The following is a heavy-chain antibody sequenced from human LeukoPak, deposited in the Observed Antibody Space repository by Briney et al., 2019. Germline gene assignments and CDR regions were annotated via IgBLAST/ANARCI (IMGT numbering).Heavy chain of an antibody. D-gene: IGHD3-22*01. CDR3: ARARKAPYYYDSSGYYPDY. Sequence: SETLSLTCAVYGGSFSGYYWSWIRQPPGKGLEWIGEINHSGSTNYNPSLKSRVTISVDTSKNQFSLKLSSVTAADTAVYYCARARKAPYYYDSSGYYPDYWGQGTLVTVS. CDR1: GGSFSGYY. V-gene: IGHV4-34*01. J-gene: IGHJ4*02. CDR2: INHSGST.